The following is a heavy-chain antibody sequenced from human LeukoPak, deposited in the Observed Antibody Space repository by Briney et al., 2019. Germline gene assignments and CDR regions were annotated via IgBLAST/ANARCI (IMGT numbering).Heavy chain of an antibody. J-gene: IGHJ4*02. V-gene: IGHV3-53*01. CDR3: ARIVGSSSGWYNFGY. CDR1: GFIVSTNY. D-gene: IGHD6-19*01. CDR2: IYSGGNT. Sequence: GGSLRLSCAASGFIVSTNYMSWVRQAPGKGLEWVSVIYSGGNTVYADSVKGRFTISRDNSKNMVYLQMNSLRAADTAVYYCARIVGSSSGWYNFGYWGQGALVTVSS.